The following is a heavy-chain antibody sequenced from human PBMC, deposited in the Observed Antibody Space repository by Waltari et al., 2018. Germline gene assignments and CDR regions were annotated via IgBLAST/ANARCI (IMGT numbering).Heavy chain of an antibody. J-gene: IGHJ5*02. CDR2: IYYSGST. V-gene: IGHV4-59*01. Sequence: QVQLQESGPGLVKPSETLSLTCTVSGGSISSYYWSWIRQPPGKGLEWIGYIYYSGSTNYNPSLKSRVTISVDTSKNQFSLKLSSVTAADTAVYYCARAQVIDYGDYLFDPWGQGTLVTVSS. D-gene: IGHD4-17*01. CDR3: ARAQVIDYGDYLFDP. CDR1: GGSISSYY.